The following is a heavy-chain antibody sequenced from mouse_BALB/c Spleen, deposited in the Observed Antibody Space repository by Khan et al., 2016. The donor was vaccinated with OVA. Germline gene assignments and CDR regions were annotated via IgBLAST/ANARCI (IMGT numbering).Heavy chain of an antibody. D-gene: IGHD3-1*01. CDR3: AREGSSSDFSFPY. Sequence: VQLQQPGPELVEPGASVKMSCKASGYTFTSYVMHWVKQKPGQGLEWIGYINPYNAGTRYNETFKGKATLTSDISSTTAYMQLSSLTSEDSAVYYCAREGSSSDFSFPYWGQGTLVTVSA. V-gene: IGHV1S136*01. J-gene: IGHJ3*01. CDR2: INPYNAGT. CDR1: GYTFTSYV.